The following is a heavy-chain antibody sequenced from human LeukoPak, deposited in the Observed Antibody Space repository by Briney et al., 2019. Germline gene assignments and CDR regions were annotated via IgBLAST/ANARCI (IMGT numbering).Heavy chain of an antibody. CDR1: GYTFTDYY. D-gene: IGHD3-22*01. CDR3: ARAGVWDYSDSSGYHNAAFDI. Sequence: ASVKVSCKASGYTFTDYYMHWVRQAPGQGLEWMGWINPSSGGTNYAQKFQGRITVTRDTSISTAYMDLSRLRSDDTAVYYCARAGVWDYSDSSGYHNAAFDIWGQGTMVTVSS. V-gene: IGHV1-2*02. J-gene: IGHJ3*02. CDR2: INPSSGGT.